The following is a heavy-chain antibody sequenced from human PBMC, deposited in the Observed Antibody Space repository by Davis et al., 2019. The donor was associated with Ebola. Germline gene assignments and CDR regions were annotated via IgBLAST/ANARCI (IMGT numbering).Heavy chain of an antibody. CDR1: GGSFSGYY. J-gene: IGHJ4*02. CDR2: INHSGST. V-gene: IGHV4-34*01. D-gene: IGHD3-22*01. Sequence: MPGGSLRLSCAVYGGSFSGYYWSWIRQPPGKGLEWIGEINHSGSTNYNPSLKGRVAISIDRSKNQFSLKLNSVTAADTAMYYCARTTFYYDSSGFYHREGYYFDYWGQGTLVTVSS. CDR3: ARTTFYYDSSGFYHREGYYFDY.